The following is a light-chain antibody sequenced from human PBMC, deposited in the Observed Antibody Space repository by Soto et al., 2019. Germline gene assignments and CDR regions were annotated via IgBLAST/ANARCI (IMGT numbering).Light chain of an antibody. CDR3: QQYNNWPPLT. V-gene: IGKV3-15*01. CDR2: GAS. CDR1: QSVSSN. J-gene: IGKJ4*01. Sequence: EIVMTQSPATLSVSQGERATLSCRASQSVSSNLAWYQQKPGQAPRLLIYGASTRATGIPARFSGSGSGTDFTLTISSLQSEGFAVYYCQQYNNWPPLTFGGGTKVEIK.